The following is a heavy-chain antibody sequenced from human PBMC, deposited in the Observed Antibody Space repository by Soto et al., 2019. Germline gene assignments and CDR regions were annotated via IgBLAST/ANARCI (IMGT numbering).Heavy chain of an antibody. Sequence: QVQLVESGGGLVKPGGSQRLSCAASGFTFSDYYMSWIRQAPGKGLEWVSYISSSGATIYYADSVKGRFTISRDNAKNLLYLQMNSLRAEDTAVYYCARENRKLGYCSSTSCPFDYWGQGTLVTVSS. J-gene: IGHJ4*02. CDR3: ARENRKLGYCSSTSCPFDY. D-gene: IGHD2-2*01. V-gene: IGHV3-11*01. CDR1: GFTFSDYY. CDR2: ISSSGATI.